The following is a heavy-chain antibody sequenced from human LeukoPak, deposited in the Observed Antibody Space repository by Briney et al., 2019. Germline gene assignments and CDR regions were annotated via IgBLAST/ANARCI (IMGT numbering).Heavy chain of an antibody. CDR1: GLTFSSYW. V-gene: IGHV3-7*01. D-gene: IGHD3-10*01. CDR3: ASVATYYYGSDSYYRSFDY. CDR2: IKEDGSEK. Sequence: QPGGSLRLSCAASGLTFSSYWMSWVRQAPGKGLEWVANIKEDGSEKYYADSVKGRFTISRDNAKNSLYLQMNSLRAEDTAVYYCASVATYYYGSDSYYRSFDYWGQGSLVTVSS. J-gene: IGHJ4*02.